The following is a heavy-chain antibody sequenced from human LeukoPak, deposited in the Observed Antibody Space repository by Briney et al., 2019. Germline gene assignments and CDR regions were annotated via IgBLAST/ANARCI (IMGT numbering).Heavy chain of an antibody. Sequence: GASVKVSCKTSGYTFTSFGISWVRQAPGQGLEWMGWISANNGNTNYAQKLQGRVTMTTDTSTSTAYMELRSLRSDDTAVYCARASSWSGYSYWGQGTLVTVSS. D-gene: IGHD3-3*01. CDR2: ISANNGNT. J-gene: IGHJ4*02. V-gene: IGHV1-18*01. CDR3: ARASSWSGYSY. CDR1: GYTFTSFG.